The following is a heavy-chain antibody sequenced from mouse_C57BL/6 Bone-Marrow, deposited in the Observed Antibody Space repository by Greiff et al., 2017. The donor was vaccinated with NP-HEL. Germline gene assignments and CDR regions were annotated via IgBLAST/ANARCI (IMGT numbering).Heavy chain of an antibody. CDR3: SRKPGIYYDYLFDD. V-gene: IGHV1-19*01. Sequence: EVQLQQSGPVLVKPGASVKMSCKASGYTFTDYYMNWVKQSHGKSLEWIGVINPYNGGTSYNQKFKGKATLTVDKSSSTAYMELNSLTSEDSAVYYCSRKPGIYYDYLFDDWGKGTLVTVSA. D-gene: IGHD2-4*01. CDR2: INPYNGGT. CDR1: GYTFTDYY. J-gene: IGHJ3*01.